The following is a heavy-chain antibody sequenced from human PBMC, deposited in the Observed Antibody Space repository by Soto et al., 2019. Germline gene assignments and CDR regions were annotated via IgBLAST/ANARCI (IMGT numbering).Heavy chain of an antibody. D-gene: IGHD1-26*01. CDR2: TFRSGSA. CDR3: AREVPSWDNHFDP. Sequence: PLETLSLTCTVSGDSIGGGDYYWSWIRQPPGKGLEWIGYTFRSGSAYYNPSLKSRVIISVDRSKNQFSLEMRSVTAADTAVYYCAREVPSWDNHFDPWGQGTPGTVSS. V-gene: IGHV4-30-4*01. J-gene: IGHJ5*02. CDR1: GDSIGGGDYY.